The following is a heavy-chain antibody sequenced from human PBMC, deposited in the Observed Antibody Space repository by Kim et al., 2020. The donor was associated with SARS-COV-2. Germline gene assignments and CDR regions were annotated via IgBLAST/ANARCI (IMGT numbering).Heavy chain of an antibody. CDR3: ARSGSYYRTGDFDY. V-gene: IGHV3-72*01. J-gene: IGHJ4*02. D-gene: IGHD3-10*01. Sequence: GGSLRLSCAASGFTFSDHYMDWVRQAPGKGLEWVGRTRNKANSYTTEYAASVKGRFTISRDDSKNSLYLQMNSLKTEDTAVYYCARSGSYYRTGDFDYWGQGTLVTVSS. CDR2: TRNKANSYTT. CDR1: GFTFSDHY.